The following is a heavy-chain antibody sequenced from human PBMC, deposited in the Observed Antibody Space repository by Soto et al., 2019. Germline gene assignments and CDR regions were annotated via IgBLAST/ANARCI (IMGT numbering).Heavy chain of an antibody. CDR2: IIPIFGTA. Sequence: QVQLVQSGAEVKKPGSSVKVSCKASGGTFSSYAISWVRQAPGQGLEWMGGIIPIFGTANYAQKFQGRVTITADESTSTAYSELSSLRSEDTSVNYCARVGLVGAQVPAFDIWGQGTMVTVSS. CDR3: ARVGLVGAQVPAFDI. J-gene: IGHJ3*02. CDR1: GGTFSSYA. D-gene: IGHD1-26*01. V-gene: IGHV1-69*01.